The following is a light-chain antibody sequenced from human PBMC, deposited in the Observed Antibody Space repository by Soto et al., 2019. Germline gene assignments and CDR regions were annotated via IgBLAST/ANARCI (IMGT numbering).Light chain of an antibody. CDR3: QVWDSSSDPSYV. CDR2: DDS. Sequence: SYELTQPPSVSVAPGQTARITCGGNNIGSKSVNWYQQKPGQAPVLVVYDDSDRPSGIPERFSGSNSGNTATLTISRVEAGDEADYYCQVWDSSSDPSYVFGTGTKLTVL. J-gene: IGLJ1*01. V-gene: IGLV3-21*02. CDR1: NIGSKS.